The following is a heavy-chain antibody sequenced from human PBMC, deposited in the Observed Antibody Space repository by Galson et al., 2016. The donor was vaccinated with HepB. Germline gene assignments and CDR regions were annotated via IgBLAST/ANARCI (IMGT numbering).Heavy chain of an antibody. J-gene: IGHJ6*03. CDR1: GFTFSNRG. D-gene: IGHD2-2*01. V-gene: IGHV3-72*01. Sequence: SLRLSCAASGFTFSNRGMHWVRQAPGKGLEWVGRSRNKANSYTTEYAAAVEGRFTLSRDDSKNSLYLQMNSLKTEDTAVYYCARGGAGCTSTSCSGNYYYYIDVWGKGTTVTVSS. CDR3: ARGGAGCTSTSCSGNYYYYIDV. CDR2: SRNKANSYTT.